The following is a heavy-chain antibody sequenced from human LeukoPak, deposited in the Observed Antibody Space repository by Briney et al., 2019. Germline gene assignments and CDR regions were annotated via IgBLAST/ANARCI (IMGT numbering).Heavy chain of an antibody. CDR3: ARDSRITIFGVVLPDY. D-gene: IGHD3-3*01. CDR1: GFTFSSYG. J-gene: IGHJ4*02. CDR2: IWYDGSNK. Sequence: PGGSLRLSCAASGFTFSSYGMHWVRQAPGKGLEWVAVIWYDGSNKYYADSVKGRCTISRDNSKNTLYLQMNSLRAEDTAVYYCARDSRITIFGVVLPDYWGQGTLVTVSS. V-gene: IGHV3-33*01.